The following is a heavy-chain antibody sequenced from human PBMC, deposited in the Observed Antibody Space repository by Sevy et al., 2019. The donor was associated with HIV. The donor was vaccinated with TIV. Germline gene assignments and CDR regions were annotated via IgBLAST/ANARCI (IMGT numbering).Heavy chain of an antibody. CDR1: GFTFSSYA. CDR2: ISGSGGST. Sequence: GGSLRLSCAASGFTFSSYAMSWVRQAPGKGLEWVSAISGSGGSTYYAASMKGRFTISRDNSKNTLYLQMNSLRAEDTAVYYCAKLFYYYDSSGPFDYWGQGTLVTVSS. CDR3: AKLFYYYDSSGPFDY. D-gene: IGHD3-22*01. J-gene: IGHJ4*02. V-gene: IGHV3-23*01.